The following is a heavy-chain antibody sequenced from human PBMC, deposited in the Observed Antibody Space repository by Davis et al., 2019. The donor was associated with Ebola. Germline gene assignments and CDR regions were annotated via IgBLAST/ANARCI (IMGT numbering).Heavy chain of an antibody. J-gene: IGHJ4*02. CDR3: ARVRGSSGYYYGHLDY. D-gene: IGHD3-22*01. V-gene: IGHV3-21*01. Sequence: GESLKISCASSGFTFSSYTMNWVRQAPGKGLEWVSSISSSSSYIYYADSVKGRSTISRDNAKNSLYLQMNSLRDEDTAVYYCARVRGSSGYYYGHLDYWGQGTLVTVSS. CDR1: GFTFSSYT. CDR2: ISSSSSYI.